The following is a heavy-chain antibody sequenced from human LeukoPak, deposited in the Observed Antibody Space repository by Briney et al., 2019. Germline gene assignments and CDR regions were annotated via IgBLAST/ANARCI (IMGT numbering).Heavy chain of an antibody. CDR3: AKVPRTDYFDY. Sequence: GGSLRLSCAASGFSFSTHWMHWVRQAPGKGLVYVAQINSDGSATAYADSVKGRFTISRDNSKNTLYLQMNSLRAEDTAVYYCAKVPRTDYFDYWGQGTLVTVSS. V-gene: IGHV3-74*01. J-gene: IGHJ4*02. CDR1: GFSFSTHW. D-gene: IGHD1/OR15-1a*01. CDR2: INSDGSAT.